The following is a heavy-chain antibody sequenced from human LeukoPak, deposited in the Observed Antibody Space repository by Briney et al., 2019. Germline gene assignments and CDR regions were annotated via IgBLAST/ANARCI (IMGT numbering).Heavy chain of an antibody. CDR2: IIPILGIA. Sequence: GASVKVSCKASGGTFSSYAISWVRQAPGRGLEWMGRIIPILGIANYAQKFQGRVTITADKSTSTAYMELSSLRSEDTAVYYCARDCGGDCYPYYFDYWGQGTLVTVSS. J-gene: IGHJ4*02. CDR1: GGTFSSYA. V-gene: IGHV1-69*04. D-gene: IGHD2-21*02. CDR3: ARDCGGDCYPYYFDY.